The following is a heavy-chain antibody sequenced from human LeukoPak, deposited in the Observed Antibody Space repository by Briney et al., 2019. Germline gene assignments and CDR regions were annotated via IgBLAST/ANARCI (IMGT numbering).Heavy chain of an antibody. CDR2: INSSGGS. CDR3: ARGPPITLVRGVRFRFDP. J-gene: IGHJ5*02. CDR1: GGSLSGYY. V-gene: IGHV4-34*01. D-gene: IGHD3-10*01. Sequence: SETLSLTCTVSGGSLSGYYWTWIRQTPVKGLEWIGDINSSGGSKYNPSLRSRLTILLDTSKNQLSLRLRSVTAADTAVYYCARGPPITLVRGVRFRFDPWGQGTLVTVST.